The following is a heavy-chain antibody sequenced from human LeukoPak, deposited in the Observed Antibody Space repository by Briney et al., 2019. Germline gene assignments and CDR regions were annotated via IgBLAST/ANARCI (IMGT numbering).Heavy chain of an antibody. CDR1: GGTFSSYT. J-gene: IGHJ2*01. V-gene: IGHV1-69*02. D-gene: IGHD6-13*01. CDR2: IIPILGIA. Sequence: GASVKVSCKASGGTFSSYTISWVRQAPGQGLEWMGRIIPILGIANYAQKFQGRVTITADKSTSTAYMELSSLRSEDTAVYYCAREWQQLVLTTYWYFDLWGRGTLVTVSS. CDR3: AREWQQLVLTTYWYFDL.